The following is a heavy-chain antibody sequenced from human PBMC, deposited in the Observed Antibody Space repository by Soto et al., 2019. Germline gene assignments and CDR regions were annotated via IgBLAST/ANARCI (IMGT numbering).Heavy chain of an antibody. CDR3: ANDLGSGSYLFDAFDI. CDR1: GFTFSNYG. D-gene: IGHD1-26*01. J-gene: IGHJ3*02. V-gene: IGHV3-30*18. CDR2: ISYDGSNK. Sequence: PGGSLRLSCAASGFTFSNYGMHWVRQAPGKGLEWVAVISYDGSNKYYADSVKDRFTISRDNSKNTLYLQMNSLRADETAVYYCANDLGSGSYLFDAFDIWGQGTMVTVSS.